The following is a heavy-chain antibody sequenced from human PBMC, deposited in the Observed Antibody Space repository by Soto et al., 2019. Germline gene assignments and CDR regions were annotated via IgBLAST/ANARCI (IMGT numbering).Heavy chain of an antibody. J-gene: IGHJ6*02. Sequence: GGSLRLSCAASGFTFSSYSMNWVRHAPGKGLEWVSGINWNGGSTGYADSVKGRFTISRDNAKNSLYLQMNSLRAEDTALYYCARGDRYSGYDSVDYYYYGMDVWGQGTTVTVSS. CDR2: INWNGGST. V-gene: IGHV3-20*04. D-gene: IGHD5-12*01. CDR3: ARGDRYSGYDSVDYYYYGMDV. CDR1: GFTFSSYS.